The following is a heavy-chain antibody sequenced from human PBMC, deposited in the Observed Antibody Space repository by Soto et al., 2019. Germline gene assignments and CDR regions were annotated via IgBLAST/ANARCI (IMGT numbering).Heavy chain of an antibody. J-gene: IGHJ5*02. V-gene: IGHV1-18*01. Sequence: ASVKVSCKASGYTFTSYGISWVRQAPGQRLEWMGWINAGNGNTKYSQKFQGRVTITRDTSASTAYMELSSLRSEDTAVYYCARKRFSNWFDPWGQGTLVTVSS. D-gene: IGHD3-3*01. CDR3: ARKRFSNWFDP. CDR2: INAGNGNT. CDR1: GYTFTSYG.